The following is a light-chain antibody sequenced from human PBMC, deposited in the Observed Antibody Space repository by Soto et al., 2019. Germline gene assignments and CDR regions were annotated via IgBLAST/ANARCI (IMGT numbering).Light chain of an antibody. Sequence: DIVLTQSPDSLAVSLGERATINCKSSQRVLHSSNDKNFLTWYQQKPGQPPKLLIYWASTRESGVPDRFSGSGSGTDFTLTISSLQAEDVAVYYCHQYYSTPWTFGQGTKVEIK. J-gene: IGKJ1*01. CDR1: QRVLHSSNDKNF. V-gene: IGKV4-1*01. CDR3: HQYYSTPWT. CDR2: WAS.